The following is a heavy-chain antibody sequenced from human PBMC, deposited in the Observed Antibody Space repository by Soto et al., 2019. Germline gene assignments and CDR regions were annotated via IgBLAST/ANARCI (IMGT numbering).Heavy chain of an antibody. D-gene: IGHD3-10*02. J-gene: IGHJ4*02. CDR2: IWYDGSNK. CDR3: ARSGDNYNVLDY. Sequence: GGSLRLSCAASGFTFSSYGMHWVRQAPGKGLEWVAVIWYDGSNKYYADSVKGRFTISRDNAKNSLYLQINSLRGEDTAIYFCARSGDNYNVLDYWGPGTPVTVSS. CDR1: GFTFSSYG. V-gene: IGHV3-33*01.